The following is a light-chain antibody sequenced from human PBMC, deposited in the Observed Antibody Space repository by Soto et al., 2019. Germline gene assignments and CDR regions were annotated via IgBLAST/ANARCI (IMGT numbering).Light chain of an antibody. J-gene: IGLJ1*01. CDR2: EVT. V-gene: IGLV2-14*01. CDR3: SSFTSSNTYV. CDR1: SSDVGGYDF. Sequence: QSALTQPASVSGSPGQSITISCTGTSSDVGGYDFVSWYQQHPGKAPKLIIYEVTNRPSGVSNRFSGSKSGNTASLTISGLQAEDEADYYCSSFTSSNTYVFGPVTKLTVL.